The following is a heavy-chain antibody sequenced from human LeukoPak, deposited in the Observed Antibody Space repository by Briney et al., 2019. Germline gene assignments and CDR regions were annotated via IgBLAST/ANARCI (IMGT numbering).Heavy chain of an antibody. CDR1: GFTFRNYG. CDR3: VKERAPFDAFDI. Sequence: GGSLRLSCAASGFTFRNYGMHWVRQTPGKGLEGVAVIWSNGLNKYYGDSVKGRFTTSRDNSENTLSLQMNDLRAEDTGVYYCVKERAPFDAFDIWGQGTVVTVS. CDR2: IWSNGLNK. V-gene: IGHV3-33*06. J-gene: IGHJ3*02.